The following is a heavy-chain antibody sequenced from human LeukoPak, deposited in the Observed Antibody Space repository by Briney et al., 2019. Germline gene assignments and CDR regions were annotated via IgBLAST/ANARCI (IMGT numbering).Heavy chain of an antibody. J-gene: IGHJ4*02. CDR1: GFPFSSYS. CDR3: ARGSYCAVDF. V-gene: IGHV3-48*02. CDR2: ISSFSSTI. Sequence: PGGSLRLSCAASGFPFSSYSFNPFPQAPGKGLEWVSYISSFSSTIYYADSVKGRFTISRDNAKNSLYLQMNSLRDEDTAVYYCARGSYCAVDFWGQGTLVTISS. D-gene: IGHD2-21*01.